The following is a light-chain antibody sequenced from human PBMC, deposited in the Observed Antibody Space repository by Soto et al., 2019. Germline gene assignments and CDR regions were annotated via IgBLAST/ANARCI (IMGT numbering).Light chain of an antibody. V-gene: IGKV3-15*01. CDR1: QSLSSN. J-gene: IGKJ1*01. Sequence: EVVMTQSPDTLSVSPGDRVTLSCRASQSLSSNLAWYQQKPGQAPRLLIYGASTRATGIPARFSGSGSGTEFTLTISSLQSEDFAVYYCQQYNNFCTFGQGTKVEIK. CDR2: GAS. CDR3: QQYNNFCT.